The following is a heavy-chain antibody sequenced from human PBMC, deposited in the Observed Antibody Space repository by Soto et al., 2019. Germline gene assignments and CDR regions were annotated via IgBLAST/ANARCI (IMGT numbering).Heavy chain of an antibody. Sequence: SETLSLTCAVYGGSFSGYYWSWIRQPPGKGLEWIGEINHSGSTNYNPSLKSRVIISVDTSKNQFSLKLSSVTAADTAVYYCASGYYDFWSGYPNWFDPWGQGTLVTVYS. CDR1: GGSFSGYY. CDR3: ASGYYDFWSGYPNWFDP. V-gene: IGHV4-34*01. J-gene: IGHJ5*02. D-gene: IGHD3-3*01. CDR2: INHSGST.